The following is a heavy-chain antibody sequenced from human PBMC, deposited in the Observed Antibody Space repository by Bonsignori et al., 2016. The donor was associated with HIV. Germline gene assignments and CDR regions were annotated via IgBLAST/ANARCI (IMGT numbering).Heavy chain of an antibody. CDR2: IYVAGTT. J-gene: IGHJ4*02. V-gene: IGHV3-66*01. Sequence: VRQAPGKGLEWVSTIYVAGTTYYADAVSGRFTVSRDTSTNMLHLRMNNLRADDTAVYYCARVNRGPFGAPGRFFDSWGLGTLVTVSS. CDR3: ARVNRGPFGAPGRFFDS. D-gene: IGHD1-26*01.